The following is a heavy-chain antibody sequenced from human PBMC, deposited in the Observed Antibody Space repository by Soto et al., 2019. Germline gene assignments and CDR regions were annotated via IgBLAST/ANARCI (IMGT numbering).Heavy chain of an antibody. CDR3: AREIVGATHI. Sequence: EVQLVESGGGLVKPGGSLRLSCAAPGFTFSSYSMNWVRQAPGKGLEWVSSISSSSSYIYYADSVKGRFTISRDNAKNSLYLQMNSLRAEDTAVYYCAREIVGATHIWGQGTMVTVSS. CDR1: GFTFSSYS. J-gene: IGHJ3*02. V-gene: IGHV3-21*01. CDR2: ISSSSSYI. D-gene: IGHD1-26*01.